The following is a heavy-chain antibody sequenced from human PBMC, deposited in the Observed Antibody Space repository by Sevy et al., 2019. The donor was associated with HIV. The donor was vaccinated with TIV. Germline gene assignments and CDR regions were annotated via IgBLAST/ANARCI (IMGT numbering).Heavy chain of an antibody. CDR3: ARAKGELSSAYYYYMDV. D-gene: IGHD3-16*02. Sequence: TLSLTCTVSGGSIISGSYYWSWIRQPAGKGLEWIGRIYTSGSTNYNPSLKSRVTISVDTSKNQFSLKLSSVTAADTAVYYCARAKGELSSAYYYYMDVWGKGTTVTVSS. CDR1: GGSIISGSYY. CDR2: IYTSGST. V-gene: IGHV4-61*02. J-gene: IGHJ6*03.